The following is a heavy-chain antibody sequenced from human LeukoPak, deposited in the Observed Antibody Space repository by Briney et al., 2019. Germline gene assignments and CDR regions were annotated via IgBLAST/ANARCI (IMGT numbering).Heavy chain of an antibody. CDR3: ARVATVPPSYYYYMDV. Sequence: SETLSLTCAVSGGSISSGGYSWSWIRQPPGRGLEWIGYIYYSGSTYYNPSRKSRVTISVDKTKKQFSLWGNSVSAADTAVYYCARVATVPPSYYYYMDVWGKGTTVTVSS. CDR1: GGSISSGGYS. J-gene: IGHJ6*03. D-gene: IGHD4-11*01. CDR2: IYYSGST. V-gene: IGHV4-30-4*07.